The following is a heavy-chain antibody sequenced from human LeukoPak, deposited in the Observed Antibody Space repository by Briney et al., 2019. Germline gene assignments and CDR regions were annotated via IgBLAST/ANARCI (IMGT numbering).Heavy chain of an antibody. J-gene: IGHJ6*03. CDR3: ARSGGSNPYYYFYYYMDV. Sequence: SETLSLTCTVSGGSISSSSYYWGWIRQPPGKGLEWIGSIYYSGSTYYNPSLKSRVTISVDTSKNQFSLKLSSVTAAATAVYYCARSGGSNPYYYFYYYMDVWGKGTTVTVSS. D-gene: IGHD1-26*01. V-gene: IGHV4-39*01. CDR2: IYYSGST. CDR1: GGSISSSSYY.